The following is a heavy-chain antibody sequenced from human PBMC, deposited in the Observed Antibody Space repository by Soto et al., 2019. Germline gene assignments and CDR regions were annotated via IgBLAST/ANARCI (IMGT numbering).Heavy chain of an antibody. CDR1: GYAFNSYG. Sequence: QVQLVQSGDEVKKPGASVKLSCKASGYAFNSYGISWVRQAPGQGLEWMGWISGYNGDTNYAQTLQGRVTMSADTYTNTAYMALRSLTSDDAAVYYCARSPLFLPDPVLDSWGKGTQVTVSS. CDR3: ARSPLFLPDPVLDS. D-gene: IGHD3-10*01. CDR2: ISGYNGDT. J-gene: IGHJ4*02. V-gene: IGHV1-18*01.